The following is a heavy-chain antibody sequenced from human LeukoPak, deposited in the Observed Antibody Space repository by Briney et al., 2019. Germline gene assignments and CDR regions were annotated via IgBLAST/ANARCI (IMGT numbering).Heavy chain of an antibody. V-gene: IGHV1-18*01. CDR3: ATPAELVVVNAFDY. J-gene: IGHJ4*02. CDR2: ISAYNGNT. Sequence: ASVKVSCKASGGTFSFYTLNWVRQAPGQGLEWMGWISAYNGNTNYAQKFQGRVTMTEDTSTDTAYMELSSLRSEDTAVYYCATPAELVVVNAFDYWGQGTLVTVSS. CDR1: GGTFSFYT. D-gene: IGHD3-22*01.